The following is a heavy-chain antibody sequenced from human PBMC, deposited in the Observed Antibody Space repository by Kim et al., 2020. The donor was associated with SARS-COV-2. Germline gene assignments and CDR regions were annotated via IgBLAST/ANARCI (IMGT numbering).Heavy chain of an antibody. CDR3: AKDMKGSGSYGY. D-gene: IGHD1-26*01. V-gene: IGHV3-43*01. Sequence: YYVDSLKGRFTISRDNSKNSLYLQMNSLRTEDTALYYCAKDMKGSGSYGYWGQGTLVTVSS. J-gene: IGHJ4*02.